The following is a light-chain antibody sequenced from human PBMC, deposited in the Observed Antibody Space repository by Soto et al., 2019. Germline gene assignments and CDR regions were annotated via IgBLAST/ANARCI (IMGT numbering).Light chain of an antibody. J-gene: IGKJ4*01. Sequence: IRMTQSPSSFSASTGDRVTITCRASQGISNYLAWYQQKPGKVPKLLIYAASTLQSGVPSRFSGSGSGTDFTLTISSLQPEDVATYYCQKYNSAVRTFGGGTQGGYQ. CDR2: AAS. CDR1: QGISNY. CDR3: QKYNSAVRT. V-gene: IGKV1-27*01.